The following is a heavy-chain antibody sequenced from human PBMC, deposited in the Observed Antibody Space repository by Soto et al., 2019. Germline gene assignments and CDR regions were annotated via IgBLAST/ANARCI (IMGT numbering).Heavy chain of an antibody. J-gene: IGHJ6*02. CDR2: INHSGST. CDR1: GGSFSGYY. Sequence: PSETLSLTCAVYGGSFSGYYWSWIRQPPGKGLEWIGEINHSGSTNYNPSLKSRVTISVDTSKNQFSLKLSSVTAADTAVYYCARVISEGGMDVWGQGTTVTVSS. CDR3: ARVISEGGMDV. V-gene: IGHV4-34*01.